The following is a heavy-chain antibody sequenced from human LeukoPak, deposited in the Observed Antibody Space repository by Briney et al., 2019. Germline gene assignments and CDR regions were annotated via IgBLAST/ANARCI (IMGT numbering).Heavy chain of an antibody. Sequence: GGSLRLSCAASGYTFSDYYMSWIRQTPGKGLEWVSYISSSGSTIYYAGSVKGRFTISRDNAKNSLYLQMNSLRAEDTAVYYCARDLKGSFVYYGSGSYFNWFDPWGQGTLVTVSS. CDR3: ARDLKGSFVYYGSGSYFNWFDP. D-gene: IGHD3-10*01. J-gene: IGHJ5*02. V-gene: IGHV3-11*01. CDR1: GYTFSDYY. CDR2: ISSSGSTI.